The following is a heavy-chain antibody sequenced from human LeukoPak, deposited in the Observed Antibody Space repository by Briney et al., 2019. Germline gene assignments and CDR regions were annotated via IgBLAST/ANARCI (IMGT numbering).Heavy chain of an antibody. CDR3: ARKASIRGGFH. J-gene: IGHJ4*02. V-gene: IGHV4-31*03. CDR2: IYYSGST. D-gene: IGHD2-2*01. Sequence: SETLSLTCTVSGGSISSGGYYWSWIRQHPGKGLEWIGYIYYSGSTYYNPSLKSRITISVDTSKNQFSLKLISVTAADTAVYYCARKASIRGGFHWGQGTLVTVSS. CDR1: GGSISSGGYY.